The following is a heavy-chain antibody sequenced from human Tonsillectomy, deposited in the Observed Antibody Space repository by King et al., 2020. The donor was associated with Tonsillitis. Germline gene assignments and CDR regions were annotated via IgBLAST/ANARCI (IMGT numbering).Heavy chain of an antibody. D-gene: IGHD4-17*01. CDR3: ARFTVTTPHDAFDI. CDR1: GYSISSDYY. CDR2: IYHSGST. J-gene: IGHJ3*02. Sequence: QLQESGPGLVKPSETLSLTCAVSGYSISSDYYWGWIRQPPGKGLEWIGSIYHSGSTYYNPSLKSRVTISVDTSQNQFSLKLSSVTAADTAVYYCARFTVTTPHDAFDIWGQGTMVTVSS. V-gene: IGHV4-38-2*01.